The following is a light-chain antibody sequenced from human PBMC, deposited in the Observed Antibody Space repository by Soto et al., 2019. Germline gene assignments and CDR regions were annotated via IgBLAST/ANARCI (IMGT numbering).Light chain of an antibody. CDR2: RNN. J-gene: IGLJ2*01. Sequence: QSVLTQPPSASGTPGQRVTISCSGSSSNIGSNYVYWYQQLPGTAPKLLIYRNNQRPSGVPDRFSGSKSGTSASLAISGLRSEDEADYYCAAWDYSLSAVVFVGGTKVTVL. CDR1: SSNIGSNY. CDR3: AAWDYSLSAVV. V-gene: IGLV1-47*01.